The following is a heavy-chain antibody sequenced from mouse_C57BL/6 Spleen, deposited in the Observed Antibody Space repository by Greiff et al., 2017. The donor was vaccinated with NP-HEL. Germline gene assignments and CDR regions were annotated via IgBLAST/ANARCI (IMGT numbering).Heavy chain of an antibody. D-gene: IGHD1-1*01. CDR3: ARGLYGSSLDY. CDR1: GYAFSSYW. J-gene: IGHJ2*01. CDR2: IYPGDGDT. V-gene: IGHV1-80*01. Sequence: QVQLQQSGAELVKPGASVKISCKASGYAFSSYWMYWVKQRPGKGLEWIGQIYPGDGDTKYNGKFQGKATLTAHKSSSTAYMQLSSLTSEDSAVYFCARGLYGSSLDYWGQGTTLTVSS.